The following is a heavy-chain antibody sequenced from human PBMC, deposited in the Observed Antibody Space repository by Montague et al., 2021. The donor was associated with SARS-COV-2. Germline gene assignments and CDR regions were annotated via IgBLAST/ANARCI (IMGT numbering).Heavy chain of an antibody. V-gene: IGHV3-33*08. CDR3: AREYSAPRWFGEYNRYGMDV. CDR2: IWYDGSNQ. CDR1: GFTFSSYD. Sequence: SLRLSCAASGFTFSSYDMHWVRQAPGKGLEWVAVIWYDGSNQYYGDSVXGRFTISRDTSKNTLYLQMNSLRAEDTAVYYCAREYSAPRWFGEYNRYGMDVWGQGTTVTVSS. J-gene: IGHJ6*02. D-gene: IGHD3-10*01.